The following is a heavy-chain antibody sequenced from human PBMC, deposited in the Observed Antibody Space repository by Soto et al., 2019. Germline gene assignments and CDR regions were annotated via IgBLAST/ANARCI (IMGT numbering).Heavy chain of an antibody. CDR3: TSQYCSGGSCYPWWFDP. CDR2: IRSKAYGGTT. Sequence: PGGSLRLSCTASGCTFGDYAMSWFRQAPGKGLEWVGFIRSKAYGGTTEYAASVKGRFTISRDDSKSIAYLQMNSLKTEDTAVYYCTSQYCSGGSCYPWWFDPWGQGTLVTVSS. CDR1: GCTFGDYA. D-gene: IGHD2-15*01. J-gene: IGHJ5*02. V-gene: IGHV3-49*03.